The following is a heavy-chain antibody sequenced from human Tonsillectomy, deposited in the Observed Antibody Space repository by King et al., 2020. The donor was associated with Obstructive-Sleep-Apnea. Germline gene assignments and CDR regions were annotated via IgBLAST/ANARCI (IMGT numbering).Heavy chain of an antibody. Sequence: DVQLVESGGGLVKPGGSLRLSCAASGFTFSSYSMNWVRQAPGKGLEWVSFISSSSSYKHYADSVKGRFTISRDNAKNSLYLQMNSLRADDTAVYYCARVGFGSGIDYWGQGTLVTVSS. V-gene: IGHV3-21*01. D-gene: IGHD3-10*01. J-gene: IGHJ4*02. CDR1: GFTFSSYS. CDR3: ARVGFGSGIDY. CDR2: ISSSSSYK.